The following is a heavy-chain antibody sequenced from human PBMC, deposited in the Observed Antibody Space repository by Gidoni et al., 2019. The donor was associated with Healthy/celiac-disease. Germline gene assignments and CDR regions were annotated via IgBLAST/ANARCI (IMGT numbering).Heavy chain of an antibody. CDR2: IKEDGSEK. Sequence: EVQLVESGGGLVQPGGSLRLSCAASGFTFSSYGMSWVRQAPGKGLEWVANIKEDGSEKYYVDSVKGRFTISRDNAKNSLYLQMNSLRAEDTAVYYCARAGGFGGGFDYWGQGTLVTVSS. CDR3: ARAGGFGGGFDY. D-gene: IGHD3-10*01. CDR1: GFTFSSYG. J-gene: IGHJ4*02. V-gene: IGHV3-7*01.